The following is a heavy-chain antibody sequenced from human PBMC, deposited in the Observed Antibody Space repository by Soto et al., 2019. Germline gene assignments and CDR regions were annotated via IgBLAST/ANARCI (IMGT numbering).Heavy chain of an antibody. D-gene: IGHD6-13*01. CDR3: ARAVAASRIDY. J-gene: IGHJ4*02. V-gene: IGHV4-34*01. CDR2: INHSGST. CDR1: GGSFSGYY. Sequence: QVQLQQWGAGLLKPSETLSLTCAVYGGSFSGYYWSWIRQPPGKGLEWIGEINHSGSTNYNPSLKSRVTRSVDTSKNQFSLKLSSVTAADTAVYYCARAVAASRIDYWGQGTLVTVSS.